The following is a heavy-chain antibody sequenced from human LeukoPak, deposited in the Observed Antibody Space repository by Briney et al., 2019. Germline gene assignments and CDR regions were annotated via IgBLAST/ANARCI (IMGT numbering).Heavy chain of an antibody. Sequence: GGSLRLSCAASGFIFSSYSMSWVRQAPGKGLEWLSYISSSSTTIYYADSVKGRFTISRDNAKNSLYLQMNSLKAEDTAMYYCARNRFPITGTTNNYYYMDVWGKGTTVTVSS. CDR1: GFIFSSYS. CDR2: ISSSSTTI. J-gene: IGHJ6*03. V-gene: IGHV3-48*04. CDR3: ARNRFPITGTTNNYYYMDV. D-gene: IGHD1-7*01.